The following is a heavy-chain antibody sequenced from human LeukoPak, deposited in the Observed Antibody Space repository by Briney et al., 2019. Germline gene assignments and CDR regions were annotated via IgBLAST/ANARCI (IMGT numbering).Heavy chain of an antibody. V-gene: IGHV3-33*01. J-gene: IGHJ4*02. D-gene: IGHD3-16*01. CDR2: IWYDGSNK. CDR3: ARGGSEDYFDY. Sequence: GGSLRLSCAASGLTFSSYGMHWVRQAPGKGLEWVAVIWYDGSNKYYADSVKGRFTISRDNSKNTLYLQMNSLRAEDTAVYYCARGGSEDYFDYWGQGTLVTVSS. CDR1: GLTFSSYG.